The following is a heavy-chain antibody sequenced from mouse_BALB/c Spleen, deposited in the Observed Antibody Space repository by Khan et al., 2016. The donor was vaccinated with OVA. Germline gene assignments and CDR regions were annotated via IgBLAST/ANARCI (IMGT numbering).Heavy chain of an antibody. CDR3: ARGFRRDSYAMGY. J-gene: IGHJ4*01. CDR1: GYTFSSYW. Sequence: QVQLQQSGAELMKPGASVKISCKATGYTFSSYWIEWVKQRPGHGLEWIGEILPGSGSTNYNEKFKGKATFTADASSNTAYMQLSSLTSEDSAVYNGARGFRRDSYAMGYWGQGTSVTVSA. V-gene: IGHV1-9*01. CDR2: ILPGSGST.